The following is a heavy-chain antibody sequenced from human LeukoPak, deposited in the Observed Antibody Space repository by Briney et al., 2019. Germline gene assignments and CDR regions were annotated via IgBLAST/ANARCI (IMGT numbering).Heavy chain of an antibody. V-gene: IGHV3-21*01. J-gene: IGHJ3*02. D-gene: IGHD5-12*01. CDR1: GFAFSGDN. CDR3: ARDRAIDIRAYDI. Sequence: GGSLRLSCAASGFAFSGDNMNWVRQAPGKGLEWVSFIGASGSYIKYADSVKGRFTISRDNAKTALYLQMNSIRDEDTAMYFCARDRAIDIRAYDIWGQGTMVTVSS. CDR2: IGASGSYI.